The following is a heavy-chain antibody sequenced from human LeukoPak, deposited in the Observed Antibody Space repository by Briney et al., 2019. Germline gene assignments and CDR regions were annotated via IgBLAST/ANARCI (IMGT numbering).Heavy chain of an antibody. D-gene: IGHD6-13*01. J-gene: IGHJ4*02. CDR3: ARAAAAAAGKGDFDY. Sequence: VASVKVSCKASGYTFTSYYMHWVRQAPGQGLEWMGRIIPIFGTANYAQKFQGRVTITTDESTSTAYMELSSLRSEDTAVYYCARAAAAAAGKGDFDYWGQGTLVTVSS. CDR2: IIPIFGTA. CDR1: GYTFTSYY. V-gene: IGHV1-69*05.